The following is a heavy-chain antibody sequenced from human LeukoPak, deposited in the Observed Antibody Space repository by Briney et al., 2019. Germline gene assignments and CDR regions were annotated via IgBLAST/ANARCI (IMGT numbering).Heavy chain of an antibody. CDR3: TRGVEILTHYKHIDY. V-gene: IGHV1-8*01. CDR2: MNPNTGDT. CDR1: GYSFTSYD. J-gene: IGHJ4*02. Sequence: ASVKVSCKASGYSFTSYDINWVRQATGQGLEGMGYMNPNTGDTGVTQKFKGRVTMTRDPSINTGYMELTSLRSEDTAVYFCTRGVEILTHYKHIDYWGQGTLVTVSS. D-gene: IGHD3-9*01.